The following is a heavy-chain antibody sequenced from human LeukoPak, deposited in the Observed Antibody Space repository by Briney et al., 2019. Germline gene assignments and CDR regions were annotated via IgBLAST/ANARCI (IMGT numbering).Heavy chain of an antibody. Sequence: SETLSLTCTVSGGSISSSSYYWGWIRQPPGKGLEWIGSIYYSGSTYYNPSLKSRVTISVDTSKNQFSLKLSSVTAADTAVYYCARRSSWYGCLDYWGQGTLVTVSS. CDR1: GGSISSSSYY. D-gene: IGHD6-13*01. CDR3: ARRSSWYGCLDY. V-gene: IGHV4-39*01. J-gene: IGHJ4*02. CDR2: IYYSGST.